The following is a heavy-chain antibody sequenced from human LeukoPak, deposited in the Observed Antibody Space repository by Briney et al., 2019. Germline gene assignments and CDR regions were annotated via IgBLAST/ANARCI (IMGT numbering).Heavy chain of an antibody. CDR2: ISSSGSTI. CDR3: ARNFNQLLSY. CDR1: GFTFSSYE. Sequence: GGSLRLSCAASGFTFSSYEMNWVRQAPGKGLEWVSYISSSGSTIYYEDSVKGRFTISRDNAKNSLFLQMNSLRAEDTAVYFCARNFNQLLSYWGQGTLVTVSS. D-gene: IGHD2-2*01. J-gene: IGHJ4*02. V-gene: IGHV3-48*03.